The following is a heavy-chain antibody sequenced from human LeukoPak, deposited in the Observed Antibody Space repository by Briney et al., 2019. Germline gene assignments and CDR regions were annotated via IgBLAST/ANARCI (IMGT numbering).Heavy chain of an antibody. Sequence: PGGSLRLSCAASGFTFSINAMSWVRQAPGKGLEWLSTISGSGIAIYYAASVKGRFTISRDNSKNILFLQMNSLRAEDTAVYYCARDAARMYCSSTSCYTAWFDPWGQGTLVTVSS. J-gene: IGHJ5*02. V-gene: IGHV3-23*01. CDR3: ARDAARMYCSSTSCYTAWFDP. D-gene: IGHD2-2*02. CDR2: ISGSGIAI. CDR1: GFTFSINA.